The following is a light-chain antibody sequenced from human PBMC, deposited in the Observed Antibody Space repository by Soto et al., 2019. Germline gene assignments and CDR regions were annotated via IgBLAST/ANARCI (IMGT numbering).Light chain of an antibody. V-gene: IGKV1-17*01. CDR2: AAS. CDR1: QSIRND. Sequence: DIQMTQSPSSLSASVADRVTITCRASQSIRNDLGWYQQKSGKAPRRLIYAASTLQTGVPSRFSGSGSGREFTLTISGLQPEDFATYYCLHQNSYLALSFGGGTKVE. CDR3: LHQNSYLALS. J-gene: IGKJ4*01.